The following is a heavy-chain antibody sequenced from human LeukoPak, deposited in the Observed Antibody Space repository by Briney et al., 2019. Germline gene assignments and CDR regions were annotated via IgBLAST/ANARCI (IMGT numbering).Heavy chain of an antibody. V-gene: IGHV3-64*01. J-gene: IGHJ4*02. CDR1: GLTFNSYT. D-gene: IGHD3-22*01. CDR3: ARAGDSSGYSPYYFDY. CDR2: ISSNGGST. Sequence: SLRLSFAASGLTFNSYTMRWFRQAPGKGLEYVSAISSNGGSTYYANSVKGRFTISRDNSKNTLYLQMGSLRAEDMAVYYCARAGDSSGYSPYYFDYWGQGTLVTVSS.